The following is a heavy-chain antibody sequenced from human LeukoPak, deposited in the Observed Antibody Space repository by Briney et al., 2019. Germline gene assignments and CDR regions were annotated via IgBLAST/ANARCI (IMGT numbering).Heavy chain of an antibody. CDR3: ARQKPPRGYYDSSGYYSHWFDP. V-gene: IGHV4-39*01. CDR1: GGSISSSSYY. Sequence: SETLSLTCTVSGGSISSSSYYWGWIRQPPGKGLEWMGSIYYSGGTYYNPSLKSRVTISVDTSKNQFSLKLSSVTAADTAVYYRARQKPPRGYYDSSGYYSHWFDPWGQGTLVNVSS. D-gene: IGHD3-22*01. J-gene: IGHJ5*02. CDR2: IYYSGGT.